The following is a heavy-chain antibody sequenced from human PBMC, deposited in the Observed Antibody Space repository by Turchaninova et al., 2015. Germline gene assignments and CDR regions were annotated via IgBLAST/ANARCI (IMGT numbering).Heavy chain of an antibody. V-gene: IGHV4-34*02. Sequence: QVQLQQWGAGLLKPSETLSLTCAVSGGSFSDFYCSWIRPTPGKGLGLNGEINHSGSTNYNPPLKSRVTISVDTSKNQFSLNLTSVTAADTAVYYCARLGGYFGSWGQGTLVTVSS. CDR1: GGSFSDFY. J-gene: IGHJ4*02. CDR3: ARLGGYFGS. CDR2: INHSGST.